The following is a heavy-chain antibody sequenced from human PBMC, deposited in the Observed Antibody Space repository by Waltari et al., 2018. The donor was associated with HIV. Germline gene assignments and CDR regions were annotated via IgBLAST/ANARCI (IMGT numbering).Heavy chain of an antibody. Sequence: QVQLQESGPGLVKPSETLSLTCTVSGGSIGSYYWSWIRPPPGQGREWIGYIYYSGTTNYNPSLKSRVTMSVDTSKDQFSLKLSSVTAADTAVYYCARHSYYCSGGSCYSEAFDIWGQGTMVTVSS. D-gene: IGHD2-15*01. CDR1: GGSIGSYY. J-gene: IGHJ3*02. CDR2: IYYSGTT. CDR3: ARHSYYCSGGSCYSEAFDI. V-gene: IGHV4-59*08.